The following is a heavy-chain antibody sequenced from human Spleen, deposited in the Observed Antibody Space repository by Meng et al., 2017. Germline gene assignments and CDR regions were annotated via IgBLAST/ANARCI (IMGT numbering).Heavy chain of an antibody. Sequence: GSLRLSCTVSGDSIGTYYWNWIRQSPGKGLEWIGYIYYGGTTKYNPSLSSRVSISVDKSKNQFSLKLSSVTAADTAVYYCARMHYDSPETVIWGQGTMVTVSS. V-gene: IGHV4-59*12. J-gene: IGHJ3*02. CDR3: ARMHYDSPETVI. CDR1: GDSIGTYY. CDR2: IYYGGTT. D-gene: IGHD3-22*01.